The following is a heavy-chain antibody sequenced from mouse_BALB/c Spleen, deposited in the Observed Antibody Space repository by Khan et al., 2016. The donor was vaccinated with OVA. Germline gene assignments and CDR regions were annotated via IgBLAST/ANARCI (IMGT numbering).Heavy chain of an antibody. CDR3: ARSYFYGSSTWFGY. J-gene: IGHJ3*01. CDR1: GYTFTSFW. V-gene: IGHV1-69*02. Sequence: QVKLQQPGAELVKPGASVKLSCKASGYTFTSFWLHWVKQRPGLGLEWIGEIDPCDNYTNYNQKFKGKATLTLDKSSSTAYMQLSSLTSEDSAVYYCARSYFYGSSTWFGYWGQGTLVTVSA. D-gene: IGHD1-1*01. CDR2: IDPCDNYT.